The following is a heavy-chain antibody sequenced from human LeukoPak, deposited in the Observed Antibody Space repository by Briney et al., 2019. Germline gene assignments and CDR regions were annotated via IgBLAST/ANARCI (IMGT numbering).Heavy chain of an antibody. CDR2: IGPGGDI. V-gene: IGHV3-48*01. J-gene: IGHJ4*02. CDR3: ARGFDS. Sequence: PGGSLRLSCAASGFSFTAYSMNWARQAPGRGLEWISYIGPGGDIYYADSVTGRFTASRDIAKNSLYLQMNGLRFEDTAVYYCARGFDSWGQGTLVTVSS. CDR1: GFSFTAYS.